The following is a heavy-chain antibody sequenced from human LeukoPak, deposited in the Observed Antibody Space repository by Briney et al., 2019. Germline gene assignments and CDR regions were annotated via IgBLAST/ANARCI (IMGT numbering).Heavy chain of an antibody. CDR1: GGSLSNYY. CDR2: IFYSGST. V-gene: IGHV4-59*08. J-gene: IGHJ4*02. CDR3: ARQRGEGGIY. D-gene: IGHD3-16*01. Sequence: PSETLSLTCTVSGGSLSNYYWSWIRQPPGKGLEWIGYIFYSGSTNYNPSLKSRVTLSVDTSKNQFSLNLYSVTAADTAVYYCARQRGEGGIYWGQGTLVAVSS.